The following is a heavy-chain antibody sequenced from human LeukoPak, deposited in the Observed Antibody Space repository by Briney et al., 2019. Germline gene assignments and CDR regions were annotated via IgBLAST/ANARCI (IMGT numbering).Heavy chain of an antibody. Sequence: GRSLRLSCAASGFSFDTYAMHWVRQAPGQGLEWVALIWHDGSHKFYSNSVRGQFTISRDNSKNTVYLQMDNVRPDDAGVYYCARGIFGSGSYPDFWGQGTLVTVSS. CDR3: ARGIFGSGSYPDF. J-gene: IGHJ4*02. D-gene: IGHD3-10*01. CDR2: IWHDGSHK. CDR1: GFSFDTYA. V-gene: IGHV3-33*01.